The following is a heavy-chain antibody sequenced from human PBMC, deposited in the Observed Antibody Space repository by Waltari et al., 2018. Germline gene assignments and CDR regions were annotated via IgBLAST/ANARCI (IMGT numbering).Heavy chain of an antibody. J-gene: IGHJ4*02. CDR1: GFPLSKYG. CDR2: IAQDASEN. Sequence: EVQLVESGGGLFQPGGSLRLSCAASGFPLSKYGVRWVRQPPGKGLEWVANIAQDASENYYVGSVKGRFTISRDNAKNFLYLQMNSLRAEDTAVYYCGRCPRRDPLCDWGQGTLVSVSS. V-gene: IGHV3-7*04. CDR3: GRCPRRDPLCD.